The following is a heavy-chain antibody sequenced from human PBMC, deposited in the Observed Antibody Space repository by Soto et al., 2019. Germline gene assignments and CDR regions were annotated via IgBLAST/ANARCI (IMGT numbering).Heavy chain of an antibody. J-gene: IGHJ6*02. CDR1: GYTFTGYY. CDR3: ARGQHSSSWWGHYYYGMDV. D-gene: IGHD6-13*01. CDR2: INPNSGGT. V-gene: IGHV1-2*04. Sequence: QVQLVQSGAEVKKPGASVKVSCKASGYTFTGYYMHWVRQAPGQGLEWMGWINPNSGGTNYAQKFQGWVTMTRDTYISTAYMELSRLRSDDTAVYYCARGQHSSSWWGHYYYGMDVWGQGTTVTVSS.